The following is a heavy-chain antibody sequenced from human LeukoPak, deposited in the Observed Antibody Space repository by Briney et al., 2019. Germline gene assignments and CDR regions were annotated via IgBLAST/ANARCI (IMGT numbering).Heavy chain of an antibody. CDR3: ARAYSSSWYWNWFDP. V-gene: IGHV4-38-2*02. Sequence: NPSDLSLTCTVSGYSISSGYYWGWIRQPPGKGLEWIGNIYHSGNTYYNPSLKSRVTVSVDMSKNQFSLKLNSVTAADTALYYCARAYSSSWYWNWFDPWGQGTLVTVSS. D-gene: IGHD6-13*01. J-gene: IGHJ5*02. CDR1: GYSISSGYY. CDR2: IYHSGNT.